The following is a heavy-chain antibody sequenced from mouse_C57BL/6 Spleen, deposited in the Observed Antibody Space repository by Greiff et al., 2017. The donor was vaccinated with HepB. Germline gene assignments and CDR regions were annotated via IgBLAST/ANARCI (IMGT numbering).Heavy chain of an antibody. CDR1: GYTLTSYW. CDR2: IDPSDSYT. D-gene: IGHD2-4*01. J-gene: IGHJ2*01. CDR3: ARRYDYNGY. Sequence: VQLQQPGAELVKPGASVKLSCKASGYTLTSYWMQWVKQRPGQGLEWIGEIDPSDSYTNYNQKFKGKATLTVDTSSSTAYMQLSSLTSEDSAVYYCARRYDYNGYWGQGTTLTVSS. V-gene: IGHV1-50*01.